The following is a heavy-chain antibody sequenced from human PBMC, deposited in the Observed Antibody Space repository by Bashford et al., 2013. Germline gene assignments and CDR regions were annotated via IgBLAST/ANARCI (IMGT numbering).Heavy chain of an antibody. J-gene: IGHJ4*02. Sequence: SVKVSCKASGGTFSTYAISWVRQAPGQGLEWMGGIIPLFGTPNSAHAQKFQGRVTITADESTTTAYMELSSLTSEDTAVYYCARGPREGYYYHTNGYPWYFDYWGQGTLVTVSS. V-gene: IGHV1-69*13. D-gene: IGHD3-22*01. CDR3: ARGPREGYYYHTNGYPWYFDY. CDR1: GGTFSTYA. CDR2: IIPLFGTP.